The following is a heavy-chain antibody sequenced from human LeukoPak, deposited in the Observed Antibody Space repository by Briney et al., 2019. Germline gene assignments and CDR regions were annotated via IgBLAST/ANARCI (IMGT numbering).Heavy chain of an antibody. J-gene: IGHJ4*02. V-gene: IGHV3-30*01. CDR1: GFTFSSYA. CDR3: ARDQGYDFWSGYHYYFDY. Sequence: GRSLRLSCAASGFTFSSYAMHWVRQSPGKGLEWVAVISYDGSNKYYADSVKGRFTISRDNSKNTLYLQMNSLRAEDTAVYYCARDQGYDFWSGYHYYFDYWGQGTLVTVSS. CDR2: ISYDGSNK. D-gene: IGHD3-3*01.